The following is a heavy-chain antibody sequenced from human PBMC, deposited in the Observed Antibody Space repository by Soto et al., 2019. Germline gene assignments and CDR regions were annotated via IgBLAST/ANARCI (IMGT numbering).Heavy chain of an antibody. CDR3: ARAGAYDSSGYYYIGWFDP. CDR2: TYYRSKWYN. Sequence: KQSQTLSLTCAISGDSVSSNSAAWNWIRQSPSRGLEWLGRTYYRSKWYNDYAVSVKSRITINPDTSKNQFSLQLNSVTPEDTAVYYCARAGAYDSSGYYYIGWFDPWGQGTLVTVSS. CDR1: GDSVSSNSAA. V-gene: IGHV6-1*01. J-gene: IGHJ5*02. D-gene: IGHD3-22*01.